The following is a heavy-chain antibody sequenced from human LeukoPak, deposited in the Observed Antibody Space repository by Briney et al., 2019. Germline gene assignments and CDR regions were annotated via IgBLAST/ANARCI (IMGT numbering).Heavy chain of an antibody. CDR3: ASFGISWRSSY. Sequence: GGSLRLSCAASGCSFSSHWVHWVRHAPGKGLVWVSRISDDGSYTSNVDSVKGRFTISRDNVNNMLYLHMNSLRAEDTAVYYCASFGISWRSSYWGQGTLVTVSS. D-gene: IGHD2-21*01. CDR1: GCSFSSHW. CDR2: ISDDGSYT. V-gene: IGHV3-74*01. J-gene: IGHJ4*02.